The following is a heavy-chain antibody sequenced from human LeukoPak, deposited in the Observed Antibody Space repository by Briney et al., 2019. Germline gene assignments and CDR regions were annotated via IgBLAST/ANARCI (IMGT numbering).Heavy chain of an antibody. D-gene: IGHD5-18*01. CDR2: IYHSGST. V-gene: IGHV4-59*08. J-gene: IGHJ4*02. CDR1: GDSISGYF. CDR3: ARHFRGYGFAAAGIFDN. Sequence: PSETLSLTCTVSGDSISGYFWSWIRQPPGKELEWIGYIYHSGSTKYNPSLKSRVTISVDTSKNQFSLKLNSVTAADTAVYYCARHFRGYGFAAAGIFDNWGQGTLVTVSS.